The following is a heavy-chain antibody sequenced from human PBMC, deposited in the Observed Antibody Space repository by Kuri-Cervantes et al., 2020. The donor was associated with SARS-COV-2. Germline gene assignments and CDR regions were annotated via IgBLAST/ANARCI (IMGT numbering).Heavy chain of an antibody. CDR3: ARERDGGYYDSSGYVDDY. V-gene: IGHV3-21*01. Sequence: GESLKISCAASGFTLSSYSMNWVRQAPGKGLEWVATISYNSRYIFYADSVKGRFTVSRHNAKNSLSLEMNSLRVEDTAVYFCARERDGGYYDSSGYVDDYWGQGTLVTVSS. D-gene: IGHD3-22*01. J-gene: IGHJ4*02. CDR1: GFTLSSYS. CDR2: ISYNSRYI.